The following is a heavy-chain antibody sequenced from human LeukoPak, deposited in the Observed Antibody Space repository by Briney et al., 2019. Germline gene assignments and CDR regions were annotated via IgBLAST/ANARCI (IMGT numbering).Heavy chain of an antibody. CDR2: IYSGGST. J-gene: IGHJ4*02. V-gene: IGHV3-66*01. CDR1: GFTVSSNF. D-gene: IGHD5-12*01. Sequence: GGSLTLSCAASGFTVSSNFMSWVRQAPGKGLEWVSVIYSGGSTYYADSVKGRFTISRDNSKNTLYLQMKSLRVEDTAVYYCARYSGYDLYWGQGTLVTVSS. CDR3: ARYSGYDLY.